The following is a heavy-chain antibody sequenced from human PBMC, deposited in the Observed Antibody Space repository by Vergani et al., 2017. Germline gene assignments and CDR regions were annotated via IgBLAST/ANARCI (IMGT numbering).Heavy chain of an antibody. CDR1: GGSFSGYY. Sequence: QVQLQQWGAGLLKPSETLSLTCAVYGGSFSGYYWSWIRQHPGKGLEWIGEINHGGSTNYNTSLKSRVNISVHTSKYQFSLKLSSVNAADTAVYYCARVQEHYDFWSGYRVRYYYYMDVWGKGTTVTVSS. CDR3: ARVQEHYDFWSGYRVRYYYYMDV. D-gene: IGHD3-3*01. CDR2: INHGGST. V-gene: IGHV4-34*01. J-gene: IGHJ6*03.